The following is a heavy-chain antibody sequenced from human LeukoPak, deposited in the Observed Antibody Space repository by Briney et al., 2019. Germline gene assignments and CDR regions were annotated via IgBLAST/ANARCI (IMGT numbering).Heavy chain of an antibody. CDR3: AKEGQAYYYDSSGYPDY. Sequence: GGSLRLSCAASGFTFSSYAMSWVRQAPGKGLEWVSAISGSGGSTYYADSVKGRFTISRDNSKNTLYLQMNSLRAEDTAVYYCAKEGQAYYYDSSGYPDYWGQGTLVTVSS. CDR1: GFTFSSYA. V-gene: IGHV3-23*01. CDR2: ISGSGGST. D-gene: IGHD3-22*01. J-gene: IGHJ4*02.